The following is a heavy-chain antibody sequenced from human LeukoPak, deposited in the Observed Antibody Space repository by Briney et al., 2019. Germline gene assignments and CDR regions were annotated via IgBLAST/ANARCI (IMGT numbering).Heavy chain of an antibody. CDR3: ARVYGSSFGRNWFDP. CDR1: GYSISSGYL. Sequence: ASETLSLTCTVSGYSISSGYLWGWIRQPPGKGLEWIGSVYHSGTTYYNPSLKSRVTISVDTSKNQFSLKLSSVTAADTAVYYCARVYGSSFGRNWFDPWARESWSPSPQ. V-gene: IGHV4-38-2*02. D-gene: IGHD6-13*01. CDR2: VYHSGTT. J-gene: IGHJ5*02.